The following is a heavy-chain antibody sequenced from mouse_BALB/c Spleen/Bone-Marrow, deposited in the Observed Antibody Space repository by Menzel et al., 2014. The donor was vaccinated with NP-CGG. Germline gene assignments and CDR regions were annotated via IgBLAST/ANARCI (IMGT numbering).Heavy chain of an antibody. J-gene: IGHJ2*01. V-gene: IGHV1-69*02. CDR1: GYTFTSYR. Sequence: VQLQESGAELVRPGASVKLSCKTSGYTFTSYRINWVKQRPGQGLEWIGNIYPSDNYTNYNQKFKDKATLTVDISSTTAYMQLSSPTSEDSAVYYCTRTCEYFDYWGQGTTLTVSS. CDR3: TRTCEYFDY. CDR2: IYPSDNYT.